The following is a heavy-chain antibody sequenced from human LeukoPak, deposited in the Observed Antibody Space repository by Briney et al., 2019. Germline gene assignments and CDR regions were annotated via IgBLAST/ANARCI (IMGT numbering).Heavy chain of an antibody. CDR2: ISAYNGNT. V-gene: IGHV1-18*01. CDR3: ARDLTAAVYYYMDV. D-gene: IGHD6-13*01. CDR1: GYTFTSYG. J-gene: IGHJ6*03. Sequence: ASVKVSCKASGYTFTSYGISWVRQAPGQGLEWMGRISAYNGNTNYAQKFQGRVTMTRDTSISTAYMELSRLRSDDTAVYYCARDLTAAVYYYMDVWGKGTTVTVPS.